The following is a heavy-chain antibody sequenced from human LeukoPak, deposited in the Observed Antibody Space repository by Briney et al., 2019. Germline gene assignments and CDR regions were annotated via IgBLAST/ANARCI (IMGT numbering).Heavy chain of an antibody. CDR1: GYSISSGYY. CDR2: IYHSGST. V-gene: IGHV4-38-2*01. CDR3: ARSSGSYVFDY. J-gene: IGHJ4*02. D-gene: IGHD1-26*01. Sequence: SETLSLTCAVSGYSISSGYYWGWIRQPPGKWLEWIGSIYHSGSTYYNPSLKSRVTISVDTSKNQFSLNLSSVSAADTAVYYCARSSGSYVFDYWGKGTLVTVSS.